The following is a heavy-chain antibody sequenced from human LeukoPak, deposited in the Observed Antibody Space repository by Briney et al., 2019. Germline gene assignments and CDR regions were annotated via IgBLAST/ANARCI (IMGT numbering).Heavy chain of an antibody. J-gene: IGHJ4*02. CDR2: ISGSGGST. CDR1: GFTFSSYA. V-gene: IGHV3-23*01. Sequence: GGSLRLSCAASGFTFSSYAMSWVRQAPGKGLEWVSAISGSGGSTYYADSVKGRFTISRDNSKNTLYLQMNSLRAEDTAVYYCANRALPYCGGDCYSGHFDYWGQGTLVTVSS. CDR3: ANRALPYCGGDCYSGHFDY. D-gene: IGHD2-21*02.